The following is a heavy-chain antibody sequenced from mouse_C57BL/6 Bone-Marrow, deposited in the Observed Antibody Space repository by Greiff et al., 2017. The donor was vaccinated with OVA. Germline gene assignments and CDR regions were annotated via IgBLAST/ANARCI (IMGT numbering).Heavy chain of an antibody. CDR2: IYPSDSET. Sequence: QVQLQQPGAELVRPGSSVKLSCKASGYTFTSYWMDWVKQRPGQGLEWIGNIYPSDSETHYNQKFKDKATLTVDKSSSTAYMQLSSLTSEDSAVYCGARGVLLRSRWYFDVWGTGTTVTVSS. CDR1: GYTFTSYW. V-gene: IGHV1-61*01. CDR3: ARGVLLRSRWYFDV. J-gene: IGHJ1*03. D-gene: IGHD1-1*01.